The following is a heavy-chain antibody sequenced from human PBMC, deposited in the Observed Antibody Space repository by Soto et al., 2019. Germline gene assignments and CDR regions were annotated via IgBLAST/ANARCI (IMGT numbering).Heavy chain of an antibody. CDR1: GFTFRSYW. V-gene: IGHV3-7*01. CDR3: ARDRGVRGVGGVDV. CDR2: IKQDGSEK. D-gene: IGHD3-10*01. Sequence: GGSLRLSCEASGFTFRSYWMSWVRQAPGKGLEWVANIKQDGSEKYYVDSVKGRFTVSRENAKNSLYLQMNSLRAADTAVYYCARDRGVRGVGGVDVWGQGTTVTVSS. J-gene: IGHJ6*02.